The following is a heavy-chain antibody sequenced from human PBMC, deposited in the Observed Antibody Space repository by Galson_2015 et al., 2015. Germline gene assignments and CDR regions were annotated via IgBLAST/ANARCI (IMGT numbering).Heavy chain of an antibody. V-gene: IGHV3-33*01. CDR1: GFTFSNYG. D-gene: IGHD4-17*01. J-gene: IGHJ6*02. Sequence: SLRLSCAASGFTFSNYGMHWVRQAPGKGLEWVAVIWYDGSNKYYADSVKGRFTISRDNSKNTLYLQMNSLRAEDTAVYYCARGPYQLGDYPAVSDVLYYYYGMDVWGQGTTVTVSS. CDR3: ARGPYQLGDYPAVSDVLYYYYGMDV. CDR2: IWYDGSNK.